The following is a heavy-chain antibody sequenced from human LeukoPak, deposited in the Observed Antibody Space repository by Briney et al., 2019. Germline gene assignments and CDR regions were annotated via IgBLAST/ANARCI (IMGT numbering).Heavy chain of an antibody. CDR1: GYSISSGDY. J-gene: IGHJ5*02. V-gene: IGHV4-38-2*02. Sequence: SETLSLTCTVSGYSISSGDYWGWIRQPPGKGLEWIGSIYHSGRTYYNPSLKSRVTISVDTSKNQVSLILTSVTAADTAVYYCAITHGDYGRLDWFDPWGQGTLVTVSS. CDR2: IYHSGRT. D-gene: IGHD4-17*01. CDR3: AITHGDYGRLDWFDP.